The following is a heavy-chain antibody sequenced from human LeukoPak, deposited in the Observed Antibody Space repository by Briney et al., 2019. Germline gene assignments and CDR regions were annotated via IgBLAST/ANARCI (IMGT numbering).Heavy chain of an antibody. Sequence: GGSLSLSCAASGFTVSSNYMSWVRQAPGKGLEWVSVIYSGGSTYYADSVKGRFTISRDNSKNTPYLQMNSLRAEDTAVYYCARLDNYYDSSGEDYWGQGTLVTVSS. D-gene: IGHD3-22*01. V-gene: IGHV3-53*01. CDR1: GFTVSSNY. CDR2: IYSGGST. CDR3: ARLDNYYDSSGEDY. J-gene: IGHJ4*02.